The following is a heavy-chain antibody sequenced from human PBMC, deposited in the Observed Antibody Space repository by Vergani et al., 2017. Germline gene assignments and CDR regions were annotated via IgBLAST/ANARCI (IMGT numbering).Heavy chain of an antibody. V-gene: IGHV2-26*01. CDR2: IFSNDEK. D-gene: IGHD3-3*01. Sequence: QITLKESGPVLVKPTETLTLTCTVSGFSLSNARMGVSWIRQPPGKALEWLAHIFSNDEKSYSTSLKSRLTISKDTSKSQVVLTMTNMDPVDTATYYCALTITIFGVVTTDYWGQGTLVTVSS. CDR1: GFSLSNARMG. CDR3: ALTITIFGVVTTDY. J-gene: IGHJ4*02.